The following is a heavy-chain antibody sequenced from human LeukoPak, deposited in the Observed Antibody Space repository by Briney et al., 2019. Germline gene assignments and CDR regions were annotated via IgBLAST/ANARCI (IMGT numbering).Heavy chain of an antibody. J-gene: IGHJ4*02. CDR2: ISAYNGNT. V-gene: IGHV1-18*01. CDR3: AREGQPLGYGDYNAGGFY. D-gene: IGHD4-17*01. Sequence: GASVKVSCKASGYTFTSYGISWVRQAPGQGLEWMGWISAYNGNTNYAQKLQGRVTMTTDTSTSTAYMELRSLRSDDTAVYYCAREGQPLGYGDYNAGGFYWGQGTLVTVSS. CDR1: GYTFTSYG.